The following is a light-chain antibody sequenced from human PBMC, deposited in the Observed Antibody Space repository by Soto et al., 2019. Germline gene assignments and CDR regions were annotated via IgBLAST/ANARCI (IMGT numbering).Light chain of an antibody. CDR2: DVS. V-gene: IGLV2-14*03. J-gene: IGLJ1*01. Sequence: QSALTQPASLSGSPGQSITISCTGTSSDVGGYNYVSWYQQHPGKAPKLMIYDVSNRPSGVSNRFSGSKSGNTASLTISGLQAEDEPDYCCSSYRARSTTHYVFGPGTKLTVL. CDR1: SSDVGGYNY. CDR3: SSYRARSTTHYV.